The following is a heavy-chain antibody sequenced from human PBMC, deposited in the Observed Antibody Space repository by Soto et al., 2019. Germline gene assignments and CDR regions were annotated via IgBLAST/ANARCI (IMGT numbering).Heavy chain of an antibody. CDR1: GGSFGGYY. Sequence: SETLSLTCAVYGGSFGGYYWSWIRQPPGKGLEWIGEINHSGSTNYNPSLKSRVTISVDTSKNQFSLKLSSVTAADTAVYYCARRIAARPPYYYYYGMDVWGQGTTLTVSS. D-gene: IGHD6-6*01. J-gene: IGHJ6*02. CDR2: INHSGST. CDR3: ARRIAARPPYYYYYGMDV. V-gene: IGHV4-34*01.